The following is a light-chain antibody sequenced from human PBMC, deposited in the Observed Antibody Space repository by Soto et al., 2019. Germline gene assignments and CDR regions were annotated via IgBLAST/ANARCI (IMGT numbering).Light chain of an antibody. Sequence: DIQVPQSPSSLSASVGDRVSITCRASLDIRIDLDWYQQKPGKAPKRLIYDASTLQSGVPSRFSGAGSGAEFTLTINGLQSEDFAPYFCLQHKSYPWTFGQGTKVEL. V-gene: IGKV1-17*01. CDR3: LQHKSYPWT. J-gene: IGKJ1*01. CDR2: DAS. CDR1: LDIRID.